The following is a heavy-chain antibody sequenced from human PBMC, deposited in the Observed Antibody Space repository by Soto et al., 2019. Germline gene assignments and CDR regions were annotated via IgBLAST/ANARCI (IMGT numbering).Heavy chain of an antibody. Sequence: SQTLSLTCVISGDSVSSDSAAWNWIRQSPSRGLEWLGRTYYRSKWYNNYAVSVKSRITINPDTSKNQFSPQLNSVTPEDTAVYYCARSAARRVDYWGQGIQVTVSS. CDR2: TYYRSKWYN. CDR3: ARSAARRVDY. D-gene: IGHD2-15*01. J-gene: IGHJ4*02. V-gene: IGHV6-1*01. CDR1: GDSVSSDSAA.